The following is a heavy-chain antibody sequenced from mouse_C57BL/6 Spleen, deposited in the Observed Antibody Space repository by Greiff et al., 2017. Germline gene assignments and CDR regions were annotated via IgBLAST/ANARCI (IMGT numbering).Heavy chain of an antibody. Sequence: QVQLKQSGAELVRPGTSVTVSCKASGYAFTNYLIEWVKQRPGQGLEWIGVINPGSGGTNYNEKFKGKATLTADKSSSTAYMQLSSLTSEDSAVYFCARNYDYYDYWGQGTTLTVSS. CDR3: ARNYDYYDY. D-gene: IGHD2-4*01. V-gene: IGHV1-54*01. J-gene: IGHJ2*01. CDR2: INPGSGGT. CDR1: GYAFTNYL.